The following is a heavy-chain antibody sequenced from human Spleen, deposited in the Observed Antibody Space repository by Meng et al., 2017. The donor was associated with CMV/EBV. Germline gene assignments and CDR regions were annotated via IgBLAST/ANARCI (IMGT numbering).Heavy chain of an antibody. CDR1: GGSFSGYY. D-gene: IGHD1-20*01. CDR2: INHSGST. CDR3: ARVDNWDDEGYYFDF. Sequence: SETLSLTCAVYGGSFSGYYWTWIRQPPGKGLEWIGEINHSGSTNYNPSLKSRVAISVDTSKNQFSLRLSSVTAADTAVYYCARVDNWDDEGYYFDFWGRGTLVTVSS. V-gene: IGHV4-34*01. J-gene: IGHJ4*02.